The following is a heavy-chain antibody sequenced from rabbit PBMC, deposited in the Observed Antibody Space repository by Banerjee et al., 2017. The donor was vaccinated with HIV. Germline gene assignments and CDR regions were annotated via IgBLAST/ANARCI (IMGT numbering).Heavy chain of an antibody. Sequence: QEQLVESGGDLVKPEGSLTLTCTASGFSFSSGYDMCWVRQAPGKGLELIACIYSSSGSTWYASWVNGRFTISRSTSLNTVDLKMTSLTAADTATYFCARGAILVAGALSLWGQGTLVTVS. V-gene: IGHV1S43*01. D-gene: IGHD4-1*01. J-gene: IGHJ3*01. CDR3: ARGAILVAGALSL. CDR1: GFSFSSGYD. CDR2: IYSSSGST.